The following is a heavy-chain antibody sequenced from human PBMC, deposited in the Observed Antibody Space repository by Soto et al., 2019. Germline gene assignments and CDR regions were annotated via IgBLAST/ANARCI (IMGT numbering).Heavy chain of an antibody. CDR1: GGSISSSSYY. V-gene: IGHV4-39*01. Sequence: SETLSLTCTVSGGSISSSSYYWGWIRQAPGKGLEWIGSIYYSGSTYYNPSLKSRVTISVDTSKNQFSLKLSSVTAADTAVYYCARHRSPRYGCGVGIDYWGKGTLVTVST. CDR3: ARHRSPRYGCGVGIDY. D-gene: IGHD6-25*01. CDR2: IYYSGST. J-gene: IGHJ4*02.